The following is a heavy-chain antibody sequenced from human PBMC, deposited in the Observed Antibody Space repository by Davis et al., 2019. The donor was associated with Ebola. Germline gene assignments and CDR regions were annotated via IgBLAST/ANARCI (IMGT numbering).Heavy chain of an antibody. CDR1: GFTFSSSG. D-gene: IGHD1-14*01. Sequence: SVKVSCKTYGFTFSSSGMQWVRQARGQRLEWIGGIVVGSGKTNYAQKFRERLTMPREMSTSTAYMELRSLRFEDTAVYYCATSAGTVGKFDFWGQGTLVTVSS. CDR3: ATSAGTVGKFDF. J-gene: IGHJ4*02. V-gene: IGHV1-58*02. CDR2: IVVGSGKT.